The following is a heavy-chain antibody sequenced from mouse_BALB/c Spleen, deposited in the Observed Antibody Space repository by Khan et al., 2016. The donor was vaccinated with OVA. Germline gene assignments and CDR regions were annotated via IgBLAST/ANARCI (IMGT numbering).Heavy chain of an antibody. CDR1: GYSITSDYA. V-gene: IGHV3-2*02. CDR3: ARDGSRYNYAMDY. J-gene: IGHJ4*01. Sequence: EVQLVESGPGLVKPSQSLSLTCTVTGYSITSDYAWNWIRQFPGNKLEWMGYISYSGSTNYNPALKSRISINRDPSKNQFFLQLNSVTTEDTATYYCARDGSRYNYAMDYWGQGTSVTVSS. CDR2: ISYSGST. D-gene: IGHD2-3*01.